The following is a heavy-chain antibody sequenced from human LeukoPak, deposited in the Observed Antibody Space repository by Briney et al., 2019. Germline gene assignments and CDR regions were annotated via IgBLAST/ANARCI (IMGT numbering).Heavy chain of an antibody. D-gene: IGHD1-26*01. V-gene: IGHV3-9*01. J-gene: IGHJ4*02. CDR1: GFTFDDYA. Sequence: GGSLRLSCAASGFTFDDYAMHWVRHAPGKGLEWVSGISWNSGSIGYADSVKGRFTISRDNSKNTLYLQMKSLRAEDTAVYYCAKDAAGARIPFDYWGQGTLVTVSS. CDR3: AKDAAGARIPFDY. CDR2: ISWNSGSI.